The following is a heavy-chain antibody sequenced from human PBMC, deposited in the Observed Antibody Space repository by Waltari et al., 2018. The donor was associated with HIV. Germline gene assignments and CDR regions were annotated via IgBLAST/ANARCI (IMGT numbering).Heavy chain of an antibody. D-gene: IGHD5-12*01. V-gene: IGHV3-43*01. CDR3: AKDRGVDAGFDH. Sequence: EVQLVESGGVVVQTGGSLRLSCAASGFNFDDYTMHWVRQVPGKGLECVSLINWDGSKIYYADSVKGRFTISRDNSKNSLYLQMNSLRTEDTGLYHCAKDRGVDAGFDHWGQGTLVTVSS. J-gene: IGHJ4*02. CDR1: GFNFDDYT. CDR2: INWDGSKI.